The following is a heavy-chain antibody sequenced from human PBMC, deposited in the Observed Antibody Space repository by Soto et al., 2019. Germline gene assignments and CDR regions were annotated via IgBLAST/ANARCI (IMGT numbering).Heavy chain of an antibody. D-gene: IGHD3-22*01. V-gene: IGHV1-46*01. Sequence: GASVKVSCKASGYTFTSYYMHWVRQAPGQGLEWMGIINPSGGSTSYAQKFQGRVTMTRDTSTSTVYMELSSLRSEDTAVYYCARYYYDSSGYYNAPTYYFDYWGQGNLVTVS. CDR1: GYTFTSYY. CDR3: ARYYYDSSGYYNAPTYYFDY. CDR2: INPSGGST. J-gene: IGHJ4*02.